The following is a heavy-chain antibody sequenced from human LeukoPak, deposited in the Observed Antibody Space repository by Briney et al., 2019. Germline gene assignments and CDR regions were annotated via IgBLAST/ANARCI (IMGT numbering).Heavy chain of an antibody. CDR3: ARERSSSFLDY. Sequence: SQTLSLTCTVSGDSISSYYWSWIRQPPGKGLEWIGYIYYSGSTNYNPSLKSRVTISVDTSKNQFSLKLSSVTAADTAVYYCARERSSSFLDYWGQGTLVTVSS. CDR2: IYYSGST. V-gene: IGHV4-59*01. D-gene: IGHD6-6*01. CDR1: GDSISSYY. J-gene: IGHJ4*02.